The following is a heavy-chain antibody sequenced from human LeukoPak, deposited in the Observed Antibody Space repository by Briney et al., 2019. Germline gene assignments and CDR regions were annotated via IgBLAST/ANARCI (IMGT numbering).Heavy chain of an antibody. CDR1: GYTFTSYG. V-gene: IGHV1-18*01. Sequence: ASVKVSCKACGYTFTSYGISWVRQAPGQGLEWMGWISAYNGNTNYAQKLQGRVTMTTDTSTSTAYMELRSLRSDDTAVYYCARGSPTYYYDSSGYSPWGQGTLVTVSS. CDR3: ARGSPTYYYDSSGYSP. CDR2: ISAYNGNT. J-gene: IGHJ5*02. D-gene: IGHD3-22*01.